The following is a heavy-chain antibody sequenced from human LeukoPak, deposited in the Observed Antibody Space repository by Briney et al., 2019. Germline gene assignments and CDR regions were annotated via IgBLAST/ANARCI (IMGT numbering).Heavy chain of an antibody. CDR3: ARGPEIEVAGTTFGEYKWFHP. V-gene: IGHV1-69*01. Sequence: SLKVSCKTTGGTLSNYPISCVRQAPGQGLEWMGGIMPIFGTAHYAEKFQASVTITADESTSTVFMELRSLKSEDTAVYYCARGPEIEVAGTTFGEYKWFHPWGQGTLITVSS. CDR1: GGTLSNYP. CDR2: IMPIFGTA. J-gene: IGHJ5*02. D-gene: IGHD6-19*01.